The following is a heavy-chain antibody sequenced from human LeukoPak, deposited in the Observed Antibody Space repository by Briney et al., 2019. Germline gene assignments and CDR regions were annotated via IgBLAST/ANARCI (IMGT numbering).Heavy chain of an antibody. CDR2: INKDGSAT. J-gene: IGHJ6*02. D-gene: IGHD1-26*01. CDR1: GFTFYAYA. V-gene: IGHV3-43*02. CDR3: ATWAFYHSLDV. Sequence: GGSLRLSCEASGFTFYAYAMHWVRQAPGKGLEWVSLINKDGSATYYADSVKGRFTISRDNSKNSLYLQMNSLRSEDTALYYCATWAFYHSLDVWGQGTTVTVSS.